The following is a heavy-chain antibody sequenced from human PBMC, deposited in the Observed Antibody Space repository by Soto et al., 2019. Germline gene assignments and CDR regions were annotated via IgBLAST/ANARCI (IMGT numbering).Heavy chain of an antibody. CDR3: AGGKHMGQHPWYFDL. CDR1: GITFSSYG. CDR2: IWFDGTNE. J-gene: IGHJ2*01. V-gene: IGHV3-33*01. Sequence: QVQLVESGGGVVQPGRSLRLSCAASGITFSSYGMHWVRQAPGKGLEWVAVIWFDGTNEYYADSVKGRFAISRDNSKNTLYLQMNSLRAEDTALYYCAGGKHMGQHPWYFDLWGRGTLVTVSS. D-gene: IGHD1-26*01.